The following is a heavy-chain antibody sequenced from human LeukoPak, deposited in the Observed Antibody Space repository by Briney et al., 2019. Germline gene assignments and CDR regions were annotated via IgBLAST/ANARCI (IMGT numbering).Heavy chain of an antibody. V-gene: IGHV3-7*01. D-gene: IGHD6-13*01. CDR3: ARQQLVLDY. CDR2: IKLDGSEK. CDR1: GFTFSRYW. Sequence: GGSLRLSCAASGFTFSRYWMSWVRQAPGKGLEWVANIKLDGSEKYYVDSVKGRFTISRDNAKNSLYLQMNSLRAEDTAVYYCARQQLVLDYWGQGTLVTVSS. J-gene: IGHJ4*02.